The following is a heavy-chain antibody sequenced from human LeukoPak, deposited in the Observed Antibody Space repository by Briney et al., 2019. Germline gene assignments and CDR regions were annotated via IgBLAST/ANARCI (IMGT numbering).Heavy chain of an antibody. D-gene: IGHD2-15*01. CDR2: INHSGST. V-gene: IGHV4-34*01. Sequence: SETLSLTCAVYGGSFSGYYWSWIRQPPGKGLEWIGEINHSGSTNYNPSLKSRVTISVDTSKNQFSLKLSSVTAADTAVYYCARWWTYCSGGNCQPHFDYWGQGTLVTVSS. CDR3: ARWWTYCSGGNCQPHFDY. CDR1: GGSFSGYY. J-gene: IGHJ4*02.